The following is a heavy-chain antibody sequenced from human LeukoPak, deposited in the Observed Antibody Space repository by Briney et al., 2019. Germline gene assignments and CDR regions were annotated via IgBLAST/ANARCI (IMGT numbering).Heavy chain of an antibody. J-gene: IGHJ4*02. CDR2: ISSSSSYI. CDR1: GFTFSSYS. CDR3: ARDVAVAGRFTDY. D-gene: IGHD6-19*01. V-gene: IGHV3-21*01. Sequence: TGGSLRLSCAASGFTFSSYSMNWVRQAPGKGLEWVSSISSSSSYIYYADSVKGRFTISRDNAKNSLYLQMNSLRAEDTAVYYCARDVAVAGRFTDYWGKGTLVTVSS.